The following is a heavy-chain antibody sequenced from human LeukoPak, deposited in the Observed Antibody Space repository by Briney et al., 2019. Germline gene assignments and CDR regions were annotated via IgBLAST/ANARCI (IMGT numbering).Heavy chain of an antibody. CDR1: GYTFTGYY. CDR2: INPNSGGI. J-gene: IGHJ3*02. V-gene: IGHV1-2*02. Sequence: ASVKVSCKASGYTFTGYYMHWVRQAPGQGLEWMGWINPNSGGINYIQKFQGRVTMTRDTSIFTAYMELSRLRSDDTAVYYCARDLGLVAEDGFAIWGQGTMVTVSS. D-gene: IGHD2-15*01. CDR3: ARDLGLVAEDGFAI.